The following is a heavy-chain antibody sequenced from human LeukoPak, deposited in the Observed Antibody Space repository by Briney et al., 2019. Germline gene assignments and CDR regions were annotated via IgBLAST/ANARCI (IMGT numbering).Heavy chain of an antibody. CDR1: GFTFSSYA. Sequence: GRSLRLSCAASGFTFSSYAMHWVRQAPGKGLEWVAVISYDGSNKYYADSVKGRFTISRDNSKNTLYLQMNSLRAEDTAVYYCARGIAVAVWNAFDIWGQGTMVTVSS. J-gene: IGHJ3*02. D-gene: IGHD6-19*01. CDR2: ISYDGSNK. CDR3: ARGIAVAVWNAFDI. V-gene: IGHV3-30-3*01.